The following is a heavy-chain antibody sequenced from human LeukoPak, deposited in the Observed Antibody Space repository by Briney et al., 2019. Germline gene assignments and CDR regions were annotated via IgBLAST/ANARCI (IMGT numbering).Heavy chain of an antibody. CDR2: IGNSAVNI. V-gene: IGHV3-23*01. D-gene: IGHD2-21*02. CDR3: TTDRVVVAAIFLVY. J-gene: IGHJ4*02. CDR1: RFTFSSYA. Sequence: PGGSLRLSCAAPRFTFSSYAISWVRQVPGKGLEWVSSIGNSAVNIYYADSVMGRFTISRDNSKNMLYLQMNSLRAEETAVYYCTTDRVVVAAIFLVYRGQGTLVTVSS.